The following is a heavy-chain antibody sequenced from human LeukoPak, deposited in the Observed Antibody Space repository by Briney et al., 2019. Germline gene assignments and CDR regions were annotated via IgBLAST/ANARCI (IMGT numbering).Heavy chain of an antibody. V-gene: IGHV3-21*01. Sequence: PGGSLRLSCAASGFTFSSHSMNWVRQAPGKGLEWVSSISSSSSYIYYADSVKGRFTISRDNAKNSLYLQMNSLRAEDTAVYYCARIVIPAALNWFDPWGQGTLVAVSS. CDR3: ARIVIPAALNWFDP. CDR1: GFTFSSHS. CDR2: ISSSSSYI. J-gene: IGHJ5*02. D-gene: IGHD2-2*01.